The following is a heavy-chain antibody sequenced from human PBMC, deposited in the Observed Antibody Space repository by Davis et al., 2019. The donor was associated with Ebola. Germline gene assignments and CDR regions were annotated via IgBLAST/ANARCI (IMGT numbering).Heavy chain of an antibody. D-gene: IGHD2-15*01. CDR2: IYSGGST. CDR3: AKDTEDIVVVVAATLDY. CDR1: GFIFRNYV. V-gene: IGHV3-23*03. Sequence: PGGSLRLSCETSGFIFRNYVMSWVRQAPGKGLEWVSVIYSGGSTYYADSVKGRFAISRDNSKNTLYLQMNSLRAEDTAVYYCAKDTEDIVVVVAATLDYWGQGTLVTVSS. J-gene: IGHJ4*02.